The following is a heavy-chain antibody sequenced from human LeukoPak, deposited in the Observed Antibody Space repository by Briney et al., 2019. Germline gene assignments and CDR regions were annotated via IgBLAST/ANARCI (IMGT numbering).Heavy chain of an antibody. D-gene: IGHD4-11*01. J-gene: IGHJ4*02. Sequence: SETLSLTCTVSGGSISSSSYYWGWIRQPPGKGLEWIGSIYYSGSTYYNPSLKSRVTISVDTSKNQFSLKLSSVTAADTAVYYCAATTVTSSPPDYWGQGTPVTVSS. CDR1: GGSISSSSYY. CDR3: AATTVTSSPPDY. V-gene: IGHV4-39*01. CDR2: IYYSGST.